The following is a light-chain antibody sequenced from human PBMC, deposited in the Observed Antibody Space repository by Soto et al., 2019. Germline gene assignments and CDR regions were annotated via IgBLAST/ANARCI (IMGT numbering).Light chain of an antibody. V-gene: IGKV3-11*01. CDR2: DAS. J-gene: IGKJ5*01. Sequence: IVLTQSPATLSLSPGKRATLSCRASQSVRHYLAWYQQKPGQAPRLLIYDASNRATVNPARFSGSGSGTAFTLTISCLEPEEFSVYYCQQRSIWPPIIFGQGTRLEI. CDR1: QSVRHY. CDR3: QQRSIWPPII.